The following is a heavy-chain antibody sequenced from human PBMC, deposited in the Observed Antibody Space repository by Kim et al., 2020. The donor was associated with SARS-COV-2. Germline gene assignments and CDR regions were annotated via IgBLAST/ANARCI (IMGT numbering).Heavy chain of an antibody. V-gene: IGHV3-21*01. J-gene: IGHJ4*01. CDR2: ISTTGNYI. D-gene: IGHD3-10*01. Sequence: GGSLRLSCAASGFTFSSYSMIWVRQAPGGGLEWVSLISTTGNYIYYADSLKGRLTISRDNTKNSLFLQMNSLRPDDTAVYYCARSVGQGYYGTWRYFDS. CDR1: GFTFSSYS. CDR3: ARSVGQGYYGTWRYFDS.